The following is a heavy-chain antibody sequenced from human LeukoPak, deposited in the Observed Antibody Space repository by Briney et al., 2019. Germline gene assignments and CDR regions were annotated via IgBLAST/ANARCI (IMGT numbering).Heavy chain of an antibody. CDR2: ISGSGGST. CDR1: GFTFSSYA. Sequence: GGSLRLSCAASGFTFSSYAMSWVRQAPGKGLEWVSAISGSGGSTYYADSVKGRFTISRDNSKNTLHPQMNSLRAEDTAVYYCTTSQEGRYDSSTDAFNIWGQGTMVTVSS. J-gene: IGHJ3*02. CDR3: TTSQEGRYDSSTDAFNI. D-gene: IGHD3-22*01. V-gene: IGHV3-23*01.